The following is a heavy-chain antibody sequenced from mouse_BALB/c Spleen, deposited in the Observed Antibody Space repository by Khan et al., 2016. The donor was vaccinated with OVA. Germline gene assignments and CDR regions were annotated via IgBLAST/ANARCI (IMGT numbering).Heavy chain of an antibody. D-gene: IGHD2-4*01. J-gene: IGHJ3*01. Sequence: QVQLKQSGPGLVQPSQSLSITCTVSAFSLPNYSVHWVRQSPGKGLEWLGVIWSAGSTDYNEAFISRLTISKDNSRSQVFFKMNNLQPNDTAIYYCAGRGYDYGRGALFAYWGQGTLVTVSA. V-gene: IGHV2-2*02. CDR3: AGRGYDYGRGALFAY. CDR1: AFSLPNYS. CDR2: IWSAGST.